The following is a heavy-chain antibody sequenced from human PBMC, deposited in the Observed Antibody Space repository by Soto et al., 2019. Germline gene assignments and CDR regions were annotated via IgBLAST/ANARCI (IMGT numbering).Heavy chain of an antibody. Sequence: PSETLSLTCTVSGGSISSSSYYCGWIRQPPGEGLEWIGSIYYSGSTYYNPSLKTRVTISVDTSKNQFSLKLSSVTAADTAVYYCASSDQDRGVGAFDIWGQGTMVTVSS. CDR1: GGSISSSSYY. D-gene: IGHD3-10*01. CDR3: ASSDQDRGVGAFDI. V-gene: IGHV4-39*01. CDR2: IYYSGST. J-gene: IGHJ3*02.